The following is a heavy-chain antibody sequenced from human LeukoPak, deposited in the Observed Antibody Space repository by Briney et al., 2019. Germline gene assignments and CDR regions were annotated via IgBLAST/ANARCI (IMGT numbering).Heavy chain of an antibody. Sequence: KSSETLSLTCTVSGGSISSYYWSWIRQPPGKGLEWIGYIYYSGSTNYNPSLKSRVTISVDTSKNQFPLKLSSVTAADTAVYYCARAMSVGGYGLDYWGQGTLVTVSS. J-gene: IGHJ4*02. CDR1: GGSISSYY. CDR2: IYYSGST. V-gene: IGHV4-59*01. D-gene: IGHD3-22*01. CDR3: ARAMSVGGYGLDY.